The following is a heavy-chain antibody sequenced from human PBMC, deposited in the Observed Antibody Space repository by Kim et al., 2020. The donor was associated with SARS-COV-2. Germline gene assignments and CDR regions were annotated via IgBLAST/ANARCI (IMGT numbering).Heavy chain of an antibody. D-gene: IGHD6-19*01. CDR3: ARVRIAVAGTYFSPKENYYYGMDV. Sequence: ASVKVSCKASGYTFTSYGISWVRQAPGQGLEWMGWISAYNGNTNYAQKLQGRVTMTTDTSTSTAYMELRSLRSDDTAVYYCARVRIAVAGTYFSPKENYYYGMDVWGQGTTVTVSS. V-gene: IGHV1-18*01. CDR2: ISAYNGNT. J-gene: IGHJ6*02. CDR1: GYTFTSYG.